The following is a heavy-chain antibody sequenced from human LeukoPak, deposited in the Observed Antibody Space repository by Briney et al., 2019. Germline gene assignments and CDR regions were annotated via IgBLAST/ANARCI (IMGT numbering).Heavy chain of an antibody. V-gene: IGHV3-23*01. J-gene: IGHJ4*02. CDR1: GFTFSTYA. CDR3: AKGTVGFLDWSQRGSFDY. CDR2: ISRTVENT. Sequence: GGSLRLSCTASGFTFSTYAMNWVRQAPGKGLEWVSSISRTVENTYYADSVKGRFTISRDNSKNMVHLQMNSLRGDDTAVYYCAKGTVGFLDWSQRGSFDYWGQGALVTVSS. D-gene: IGHD3/OR15-3a*01.